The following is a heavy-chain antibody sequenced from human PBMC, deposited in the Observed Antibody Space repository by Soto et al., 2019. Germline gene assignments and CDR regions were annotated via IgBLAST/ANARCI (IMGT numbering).Heavy chain of an antibody. V-gene: IGHV3-7*01. CDR3: ARDSYRGYYYGMDV. J-gene: IGHJ6*02. D-gene: IGHD4-4*01. Sequence: GGSLRLSCAASGFTFSSYWMSWVRQAPGKGLEWVANIKQDGSEKYYVDSVKGRFTISRDNAKNSLYLQMNSLRAEDTAVYYCARDSYRGYYYGMDVWGQGTTVTVSS. CDR1: GFTFSSYW. CDR2: IKQDGSEK.